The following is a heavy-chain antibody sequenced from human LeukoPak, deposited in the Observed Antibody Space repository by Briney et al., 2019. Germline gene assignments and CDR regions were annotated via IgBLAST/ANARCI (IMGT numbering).Heavy chain of an antibody. CDR3: ARDAGCSSTSCFNFDY. CDR2: ISSSSSYI. J-gene: IGHJ4*02. D-gene: IGHD2-2*01. V-gene: IGHV3-21*01. CDR1: GFTFSSYS. Sequence: GGSLRLSCAASGFTFSSYSMNWVRQAPGKGLEWVSSISSSSSYIYYADSVKGRFTISGDNAKNSLYLQMNSLRAEDTAVYYCARDAGCSSTSCFNFDYWGQGTLVTVSS.